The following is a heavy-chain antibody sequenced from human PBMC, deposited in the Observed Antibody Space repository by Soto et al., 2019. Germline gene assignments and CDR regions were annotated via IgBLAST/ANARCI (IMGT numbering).Heavy chain of an antibody. D-gene: IGHD4-17*01. CDR1: GFTFSSYA. CDR3: ARDKFKHGDYGGYFDY. CDR2: ISYDGSNK. Sequence: GGSLRLSCAASGFTFSSYAMHWVRQAPGKGLEWVAVISYDGSNKYYADSVKGRFTISRDNSKNTLYLQMNSLRAEDTAVYYCARDKFKHGDYGGYFDYWGQGTLVTVSS. J-gene: IGHJ4*02. V-gene: IGHV3-30-3*01.